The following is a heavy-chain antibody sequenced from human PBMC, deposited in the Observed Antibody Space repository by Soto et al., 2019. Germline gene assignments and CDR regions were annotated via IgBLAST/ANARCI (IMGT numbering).Heavy chain of an antibody. J-gene: IGHJ5*02. CDR2: TIPILGIA. D-gene: IGHD6-13*01. CDR1: GGTFSSYT. V-gene: IGHV1-69*04. CDR3: ARDRQQQLVYNWFDP. Sequence: SVKVSCKASGGTFSSYTISWVRQAPGQGLEWMGRTIPILGIANYAQKFQGRVTITADKSTSTAYMELSSLRSEDTAVYYCARDRQQQLVYNWFDPWGQGTLVTVSS.